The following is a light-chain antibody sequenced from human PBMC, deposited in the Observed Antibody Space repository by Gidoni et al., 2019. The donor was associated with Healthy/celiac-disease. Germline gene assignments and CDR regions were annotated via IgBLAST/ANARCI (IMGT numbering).Light chain of an antibody. CDR2: AAS. Sequence: DIQMTQSPSSLSASVGDRVTITCRASQSISSYLNWYQQKPGKALKLLIYAASSLQSGVPSRFSGSGSGTDFTLTISSLQPEDFETYYCQQSYSTPHTFGQGTRLEIK. V-gene: IGKV1-39*01. J-gene: IGKJ5*01. CDR1: QSISSY. CDR3: QQSYSTPHT.